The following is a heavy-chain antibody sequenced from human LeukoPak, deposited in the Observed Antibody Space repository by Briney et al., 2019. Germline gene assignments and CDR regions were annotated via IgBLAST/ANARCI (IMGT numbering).Heavy chain of an antibody. V-gene: IGHV3-23*01. D-gene: IGHD6-19*01. CDR1: GFTFSSYA. CDR3: AKDKWDSSGWYSDY. J-gene: IGHJ4*02. CDR2: ITSDGST. Sequence: GGSLRLSCAASGFTFSSYAMNWVRQAPGKGLEWVSTITSDGSTYYADSVKGRFTISRGNSKNTLYLQMNSLRAEDTAVYYCAKDKWDSSGWYSDYWGQGTLVTVSS.